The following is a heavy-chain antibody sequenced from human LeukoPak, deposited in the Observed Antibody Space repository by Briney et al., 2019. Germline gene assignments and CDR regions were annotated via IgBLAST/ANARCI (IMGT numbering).Heavy chain of an antibody. CDR2: ISYDGINN. Sequence: GGSLRLSCAASGFKFSLYPMHWVRQAPGKGLEWVAAISYDGINNYYGDSVKGRFTISRDNAKTTLYLQMSSLRAEDTAVYYCARDGGSGWHPGGLNTFKIWGQGTMVSVSS. D-gene: IGHD6-19*01. CDR3: ARDGGSGWHPGGLNTFKI. J-gene: IGHJ3*02. CDR1: GFKFSLYP. V-gene: IGHV3-30-3*01.